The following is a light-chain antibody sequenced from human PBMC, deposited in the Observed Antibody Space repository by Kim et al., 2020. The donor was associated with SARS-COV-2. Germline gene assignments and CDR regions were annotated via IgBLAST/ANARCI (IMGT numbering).Light chain of an antibody. Sequence: GTSITLSSHRRSGHIASTDVRWYNQRPGSAPTTVIYEDNQRPSGVHDRFSGSIDSSANSASLTISGLKTEDEADYYCQSYDSSNWVFGGGTQLTVL. CDR3: QSYDSSNWV. V-gene: IGLV6-57*03. CDR1: SGHIASTD. CDR2: EDN. J-gene: IGLJ3*02.